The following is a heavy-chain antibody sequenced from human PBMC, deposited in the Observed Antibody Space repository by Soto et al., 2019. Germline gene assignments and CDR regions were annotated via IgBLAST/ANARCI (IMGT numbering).Heavy chain of an antibody. CDR2: IGDDGRV. J-gene: IGHJ4*02. V-gene: IGHV4-39*02. CDR3: AIPPPIEVAGPDY. D-gene: IGHD3-22*01. Sequence: PSETLSLTCTASGGSISGSPYHWGWIRQPPGKGLEWIGSIGDDGRVYYNPSLRGRATLLVDTSNNRLSLNLNSVTAADTAVYYCAIPPPIEVAGPDYWGQGILVTVSS. CDR1: GGSISGSPYH.